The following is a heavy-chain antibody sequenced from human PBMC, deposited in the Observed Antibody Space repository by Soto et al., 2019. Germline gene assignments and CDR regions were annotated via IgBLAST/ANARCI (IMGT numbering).Heavy chain of an antibody. J-gene: IGHJ4*02. V-gene: IGHV3-30*04. D-gene: IGHD1-1*01. CDR1: GFSFSNYA. Sequence: SLRLSCAASGFSFSNYAFYWVRQAPGKGLEWVAVIPFDRSSPIYADSVKGRFTFSRDNSRNTLYLQMNSLRVDDTGVYYCVRDTYWTFEIWGQGTLVTVSS. CDR2: IPFDRSSP. CDR3: VRDTYWTFEI.